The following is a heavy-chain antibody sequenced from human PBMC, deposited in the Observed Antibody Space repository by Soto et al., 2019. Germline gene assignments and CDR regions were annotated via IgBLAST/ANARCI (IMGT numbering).Heavy chain of an antibody. J-gene: IGHJ6*02. Sequence: QVQVVESGGGVVQPGRSLRLSCAASGFTFSTYSMHWVRQAPGKGLEWVAVVSYDGSIKYYADSVKGRFTISRDNSKNTLYLQMDSLRAEDTAVFHCAKAQWPHSGNYSGMDVWGQGTTVTVSS. V-gene: IGHV3-30*14. CDR3: AKAQWPHSGNYSGMDV. CDR2: VSYDGSIK. D-gene: IGHD1-26*01. CDR1: GFTFSTYS.